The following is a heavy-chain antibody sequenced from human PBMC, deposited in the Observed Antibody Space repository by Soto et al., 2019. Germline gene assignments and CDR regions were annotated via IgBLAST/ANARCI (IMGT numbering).Heavy chain of an antibody. Sequence: QVQLVQSGAEVKKPGSSVKVSCKASGGTFSSYTISWVRQAPGQGLEWMGRIIPILGIANYAQKFQGRVTMTAEKSTSTADMEQSSLRSEDTAVYYCARDRMYYYDSSGYYYLDYWGQGTLGTVSS. D-gene: IGHD3-22*01. CDR1: GGTFSSYT. CDR3: ARDRMYYYDSSGYYYLDY. CDR2: IIPILGIA. V-gene: IGHV1-69*08. J-gene: IGHJ4*02.